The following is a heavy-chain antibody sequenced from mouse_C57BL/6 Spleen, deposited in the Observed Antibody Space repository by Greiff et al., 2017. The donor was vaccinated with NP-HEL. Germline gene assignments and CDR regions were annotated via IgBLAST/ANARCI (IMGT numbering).Heavy chain of an antibody. D-gene: IGHD2-4*01. CDR2: IDPSDSYT. CDR3: ARKDFYYDYDGFAY. V-gene: IGHV1-50*01. CDR1: GYTFTSYW. Sequence: QVQLQQPGAELVKPGASVKLSCKASGYTFTSYWMQWVKQRPGQGLEWIGEIDPSDSYTNYNQKFKGKATLTVDTSSSTAYMQLSSLTSEDSAVYYGARKDFYYDYDGFAYWGQGTLVTVSA. J-gene: IGHJ3*01.